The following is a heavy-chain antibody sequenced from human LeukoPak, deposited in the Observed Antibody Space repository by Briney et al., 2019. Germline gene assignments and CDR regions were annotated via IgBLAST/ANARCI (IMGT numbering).Heavy chain of an antibody. J-gene: IGHJ3*02. CDR2: IYSGGNT. V-gene: IGHV3-53*01. Sequence: GGSLRLSCAASGFTVSSSYVSWVRQAPGKGLEWISLIYSGGNTYYADSVKGRFTISRDNSKNTLFLQMNSLRAEDTAVYYCARDVLGGIYGALGIWGQGTMVTVSS. CDR3: ARDVLGGIYGALGI. D-gene: IGHD5-12*01. CDR1: GFTVSSSY.